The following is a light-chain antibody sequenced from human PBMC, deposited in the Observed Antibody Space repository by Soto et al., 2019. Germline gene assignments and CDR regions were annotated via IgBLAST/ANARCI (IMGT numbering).Light chain of an antibody. J-gene: IGKJ4*01. CDR3: HQYNSYRT. Sequence: DIQMTQSPSTLSAFVGDRVTITCRASQSVNSWLAWYQQRPGKAPKLLIYDASTMESGVPSRFSGSGSGTEFTLTISGLQSEDFATYYCHQYNSYRTFGGGTKVDIK. CDR2: DAS. CDR1: QSVNSW. V-gene: IGKV1-5*01.